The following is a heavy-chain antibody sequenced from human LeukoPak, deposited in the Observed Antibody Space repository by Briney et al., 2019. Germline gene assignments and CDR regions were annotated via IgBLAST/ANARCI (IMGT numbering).Heavy chain of an antibody. CDR1: GGSITGFY. J-gene: IGHJ1*01. Sequence: SETLSLTCTVSGGSITGFYWNWIRQPPGKGLEWIEYIYHSGSTSYNPSLKSRVTISVDTSKNQFSLKLSSVTAADTAVYYCARDGYYDSSGYFDFQHWGQGTLVTVSS. CDR2: IYHSGST. V-gene: IGHV4-59*01. D-gene: IGHD3-22*01. CDR3: ARDGYYDSSGYFDFQH.